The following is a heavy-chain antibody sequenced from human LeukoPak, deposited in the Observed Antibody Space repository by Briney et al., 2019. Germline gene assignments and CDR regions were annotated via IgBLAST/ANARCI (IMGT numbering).Heavy chain of an antibody. D-gene: IGHD6-19*01. Sequence: GGSLRLSCAASGFIFSSYGMHWVRQAPGKGLEWVAFIRYDGSNKYYADSVKGRFTISRDNSKNTLYLQMNSLRAEDTAVYYCAKDLSTSGWILDGWGQGTLVTVSS. V-gene: IGHV3-30*02. J-gene: IGHJ4*02. CDR2: IRYDGSNK. CDR3: AKDLSTSGWILDG. CDR1: GFIFSSYG.